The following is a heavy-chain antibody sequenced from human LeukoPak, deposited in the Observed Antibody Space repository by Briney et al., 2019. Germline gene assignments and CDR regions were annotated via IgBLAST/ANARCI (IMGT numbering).Heavy chain of an antibody. V-gene: IGHV4-59*12. CDR2: IYYSGST. CDR3: ARGLLTYYYGSGSQCWFDP. CDR1: GGSISNYY. Sequence: PSETLSLTCTVSGGSISNYYWSWIRQPPGKGLEWIGYIYYSGSTNYNPSLKSRVTISVDTSKNQFSLKLSSVTAADTAVYYCARGLLTYYYGSGSQCWFDPWGQGTLVTVSP. D-gene: IGHD3-10*01. J-gene: IGHJ5*02.